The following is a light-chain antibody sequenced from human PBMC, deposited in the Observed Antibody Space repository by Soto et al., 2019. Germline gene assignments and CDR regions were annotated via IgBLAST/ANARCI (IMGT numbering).Light chain of an antibody. J-gene: IGLJ7*01. CDR3: QSYDSSLSGWV. CDR1: SSNIGAGYD. V-gene: IGLV1-40*01. CDR2: GNS. Sequence: QSVLTQPPSVSGAPGQRVTISCTGSSSNIGAGYDVHWYQQLPGTAPKLLIYGNSNRPSGVPDRFSGSKSGTSASLAITGFRAEDEADYYCQSYDSSLSGWVFGGGTQLTVL.